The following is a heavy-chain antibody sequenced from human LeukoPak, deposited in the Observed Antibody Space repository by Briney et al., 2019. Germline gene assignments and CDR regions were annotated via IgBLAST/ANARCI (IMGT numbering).Heavy chain of an antibody. D-gene: IGHD3-22*01. V-gene: IGHV1-8*01. CDR3: ASLTYYYDSSGYYYDGAFDI. CDR2: MNPNSGNT. J-gene: IGHJ3*02. Sequence: ASVKVSCKASGYTFTSYDINWVRQATRQGLEWMGWMNPNSGNTGYAQKFQGRVTMTRNTSISTAYMELSSLRSEDTAVYYCASLTYYYDSSGYYYDGAFDIWAKGQWSPSLQ. CDR1: GYTFTSYD.